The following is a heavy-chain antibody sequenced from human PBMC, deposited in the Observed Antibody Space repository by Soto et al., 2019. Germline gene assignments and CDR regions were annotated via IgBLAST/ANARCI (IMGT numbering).Heavy chain of an antibody. D-gene: IGHD2-2*02. V-gene: IGHV4-34*01. J-gene: IGHJ4*02. CDR1: GGSFSGYY. CDR3: ARGDTVWTPVDY. Sequence: PSETLSLTCAVYGGSFSGYYWTWIRQTPGKGLEWIGEVNHSGSTNYNPSLKSRVTVSADTSKNQFSLKLSSVTAADTAVYYCARGDTVWTPVDYWGQGTLVTVSS. CDR2: VNHSGST.